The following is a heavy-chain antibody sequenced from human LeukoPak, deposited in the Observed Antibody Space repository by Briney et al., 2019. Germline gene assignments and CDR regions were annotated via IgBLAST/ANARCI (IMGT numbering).Heavy chain of an antibody. Sequence: GASVKVSFKASGYTFTAYYMHWVRPAPGHGLEWMGIINPSAGSTTYAQTFQGRVAMTRDTSTSTVYMELSSLRSEDTAVYYCARERRYNDYDYCFDSWGQGTLVTVSS. J-gene: IGHJ4*02. V-gene: IGHV1-46*01. CDR1: GYTFTAYY. CDR3: ARERRYNDYDYCFDS. D-gene: IGHD5-12*01. CDR2: INPSAGST.